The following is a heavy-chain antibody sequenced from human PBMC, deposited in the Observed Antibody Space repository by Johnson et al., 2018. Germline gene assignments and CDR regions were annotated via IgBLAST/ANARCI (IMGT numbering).Heavy chain of an antibody. Sequence: VQLVQSGGGLVQPGRSLRLSCAASGFTFDDYAMHWVRQAPGKGLEWVSGISWNSGSIGYADSVKGRFTISRDNAKNSLYLQMNSLRAEDTALYYCVKDRGSVGSGSYYVVSIANPSWSGLDVWGKGPTVTVSS. CDR2: ISWNSGSI. CDR3: VKDRGSVGSGSYYVVSIANPSWSGLDV. V-gene: IGHV3-9*01. J-gene: IGHJ6*04. CDR1: GFTFDDYA. D-gene: IGHD3-10*01.